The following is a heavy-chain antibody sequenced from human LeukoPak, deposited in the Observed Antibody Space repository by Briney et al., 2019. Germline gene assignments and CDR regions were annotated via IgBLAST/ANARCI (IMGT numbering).Heavy chain of an antibody. V-gene: IGHV4-4*09. CDR2: IHTSGST. D-gene: IGHD3-16*01. CDR3: ARRRTLGVSGGCCWFDP. CDR1: GVSISSYY. J-gene: IGHJ5*02. Sequence: PSETLSLTCTVSGVSISSYYWSWIRQPPGKGLEWIGYIHTSGSTNYNPSLKSRVTISVDTSKNQFSLKLSSVTAADTAVYYCARRRTLGVSGGCCWFDPWGQGTLVTVSS.